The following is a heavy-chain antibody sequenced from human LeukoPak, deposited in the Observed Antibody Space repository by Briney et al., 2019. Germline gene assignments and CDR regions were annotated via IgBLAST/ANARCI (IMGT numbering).Heavy chain of an antibody. V-gene: IGHV3-23*01. CDR2: IGGSGGTT. D-gene: IGHD3-10*01. Sequence: GGSLRLTCAASGFTFSSYGMSWVRQAPGKGLEWVSGIGGSGGTTYYADSVKGRFTISRDNSKNTLYLQMNSLRAEDTAVYYCAKGGAVSSKSITLIRGTRKYYYYMDVWGKGTTVTISS. CDR3: AKGGAVSSKSITLIRGTRKYYYYMDV. J-gene: IGHJ6*03. CDR1: GFTFSSYG.